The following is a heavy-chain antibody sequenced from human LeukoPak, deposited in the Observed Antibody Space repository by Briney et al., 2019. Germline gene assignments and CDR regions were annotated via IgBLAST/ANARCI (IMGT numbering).Heavy chain of an antibody. J-gene: IGHJ6*02. Sequence: PGGSLRLSCAASGFTFNTYEMNWVRQAPGKGLEWVSYISSGGSSIYYADSVKGRFTISRDNAKNSLYLQMNSLRAEDTAAYYCARRQFYYYGMDVWGQGTTVTVSS. V-gene: IGHV3-48*03. CDR2: ISSGGSSI. CDR3: ARRQFYYYGMDV. CDR1: GFTFNTYE. D-gene: IGHD5-24*01.